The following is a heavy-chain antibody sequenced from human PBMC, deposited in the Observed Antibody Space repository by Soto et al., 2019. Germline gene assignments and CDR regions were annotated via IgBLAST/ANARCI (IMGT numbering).Heavy chain of an antibody. CDR3: ARHGYAEVYSSSLLSYYYYYMDV. Sequence: GESLKISCKGSGYSFTSYWIGWVRQMPGKGLEWMGIIYPGDSDTRYSPSFQGQVTISADKSISTAYLQWSSLKASDTAMYYCARHGYAEVYSSSLLSYYYYYMDVWGKGTTVTVS. J-gene: IGHJ6*03. CDR2: IYPGDSDT. V-gene: IGHV5-51*01. CDR1: GYSFTSYW. D-gene: IGHD6-6*01.